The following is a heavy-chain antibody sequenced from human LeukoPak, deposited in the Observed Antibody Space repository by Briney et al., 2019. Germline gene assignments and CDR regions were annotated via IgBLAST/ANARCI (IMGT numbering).Heavy chain of an antibody. Sequence: GGSLRLSCAASGFPFSSFDIHWVGQPTGKGLEWVSVIGPAGDTYYVGSVKGRFTVSRDSARNSLYLQMNSLRAGDTAIYYCARAGAASGLDYWGRGTLVTVSS. CDR2: IGPAGDT. D-gene: IGHD3-3*01. CDR1: GFPFSSFD. CDR3: ARAGAASGLDY. J-gene: IGHJ4*02. V-gene: IGHV3-13*01.